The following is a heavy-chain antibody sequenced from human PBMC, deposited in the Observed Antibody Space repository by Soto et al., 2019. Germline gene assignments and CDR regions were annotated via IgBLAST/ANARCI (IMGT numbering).Heavy chain of an antibody. V-gene: IGHV3-74*01. CDR3: ARAGGSCSGGSCTHYYFYGMDV. CDR2: INSDGSST. J-gene: IGHJ6*02. CDR1: GFTFSRFW. D-gene: IGHD2-15*01. Sequence: EVQLVESGGGLVQPGGSLRVSCAASGFTFSRFWMHWVRQAPGMGLVWVSRINSDGSSTNYADSVKGRFTISRDNAKNTLYMQRNSLRAEDTAVYYCARAGGSCSGGSCTHYYFYGMDVWGQGTTVTVSS.